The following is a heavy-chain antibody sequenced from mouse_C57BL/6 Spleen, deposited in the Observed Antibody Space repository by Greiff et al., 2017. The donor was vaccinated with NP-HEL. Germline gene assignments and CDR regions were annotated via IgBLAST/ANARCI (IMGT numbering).Heavy chain of an antibody. V-gene: IGHV1-74*01. CDR3: AIMDDYDVVDY. Sequence: QVQLKQPGAELVKPGASVKVSCKASGYTFTSYWMHWVKQRPGQGLEWIGRIHPSDSDTNYNQKFKGKATLTVDKSSSTAYMQLSSLTSEDSAVYYCAIMDDYDVVDYWGQGTTLTVSS. CDR1: GYTFTSYW. CDR2: IHPSDSDT. D-gene: IGHD2-4*01. J-gene: IGHJ2*01.